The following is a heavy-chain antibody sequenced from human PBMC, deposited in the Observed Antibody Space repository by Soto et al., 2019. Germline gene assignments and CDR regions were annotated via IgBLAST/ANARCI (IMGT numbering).Heavy chain of an antibody. Sequence: SETLSLTCAVYGGSFSGYYWSWIRQPPGKGLEWIGEINHSGSTNYNPSLKSRVTISVDTSKNQFSLKLSSVTAADTAVYYCARGARWWAAVIGSWGQGPMVTVSS. CDR3: ARGARWWAAVIGS. CDR2: INHSGST. CDR1: GGSFSGYY. J-gene: IGHJ5*02. V-gene: IGHV4-34*01. D-gene: IGHD3-16*02.